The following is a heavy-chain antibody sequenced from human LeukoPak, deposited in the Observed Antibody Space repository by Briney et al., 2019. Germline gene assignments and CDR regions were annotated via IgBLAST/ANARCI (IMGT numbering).Heavy chain of an antibody. J-gene: IGHJ4*02. CDR2: IYYSGST. D-gene: IGHD5-18*01. CDR1: GGSISSYY. V-gene: IGHV4-59*01. CDR3: ARGVEIQLWLTPPDMVHAFDY. Sequence: PSETLSLTCTVSGGSISSYYWSWIRQPPGKGLEWIGYIYYSGSTNYNPSLKSRVTISVDTSKNQFSLKLSSVTAADTAVYYCARGVEIQLWLTPPDMVHAFDYWGQGTLVTVSS.